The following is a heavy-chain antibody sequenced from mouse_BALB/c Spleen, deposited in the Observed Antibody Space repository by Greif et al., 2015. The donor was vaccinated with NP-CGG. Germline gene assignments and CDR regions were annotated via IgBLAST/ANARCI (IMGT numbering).Heavy chain of an antibody. CDR2: INPSNGGT. CDR3: TRYYMYYLDY. D-gene: IGHD2-12*01. V-gene: IGHV1S81*02. J-gene: IGHJ2*01. Sequence: VQLQQPGAELVKPGASVKLSCKASGYTFTSYYMYWVKQRPGQGLEWIGEINPSNGGTNFNERFKSKATLIVNKSSXTAYMQLSIMRSEDSAVYYYTRYYMYYLDYWGQGTTLTVSS. CDR1: GYTFTSYY.